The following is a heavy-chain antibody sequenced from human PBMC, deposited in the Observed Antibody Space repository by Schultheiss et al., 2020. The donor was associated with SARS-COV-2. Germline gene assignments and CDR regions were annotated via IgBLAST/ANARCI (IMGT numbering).Heavy chain of an antibody. CDR3: AREPLRGSYYYYGMDV. V-gene: IGHV4-30-4*02. Sequence: SETLSLTCTVSGGSISSGDYYWSWIRQPPGKGLEWIGYIYYSGSTYYNPSLKSRVTISVDTSKNQFSLKLSSVTAADTAVYYCAREPLRGSYYYYGMDVWGQGTTVTVSS. J-gene: IGHJ6*02. CDR2: IYYSGST. CDR1: GGSISSGDYY.